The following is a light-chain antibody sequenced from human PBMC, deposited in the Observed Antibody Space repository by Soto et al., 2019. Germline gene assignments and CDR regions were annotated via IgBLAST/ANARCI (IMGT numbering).Light chain of an antibody. Sequence: QAVVTQPPSVSWAPGQRVTIACTGSSSNIGAGYDVHWYQQLPGTATKLLIYGNSNRPSGVPDRFSGSKSGTSASLAITGLQAEDEADYYCQSYDSSLSGVVFGGGTQLTVL. CDR3: QSYDSSLSGVV. CDR2: GNS. J-gene: IGLJ2*01. V-gene: IGLV1-40*01. CDR1: SSNIGAGYD.